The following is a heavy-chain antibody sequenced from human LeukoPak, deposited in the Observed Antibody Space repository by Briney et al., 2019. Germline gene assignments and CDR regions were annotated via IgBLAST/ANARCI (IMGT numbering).Heavy chain of an antibody. D-gene: IGHD2-8*01. CDR2: MNPNSGNT. Sequence: ASVKVSCKASGYTFTSYDINWVRQATGQGLEWMGWMNPNSGNTGYAQKFQGRVTITRNTSISTAYMELSSLRSEDTAVYYCAIGPRRAKTNFDYWGQGTLVTVSS. CDR3: AIGPRRAKTNFDY. CDR1: GYTFTSYD. J-gene: IGHJ4*02. V-gene: IGHV1-8*03.